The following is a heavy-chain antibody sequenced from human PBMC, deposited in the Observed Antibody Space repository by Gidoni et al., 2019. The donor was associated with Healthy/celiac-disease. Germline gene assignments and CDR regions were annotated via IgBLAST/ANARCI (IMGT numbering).Heavy chain of an antibody. Sequence: QVQLQESGPGLVKPSETLSLTCTVSGGSISSYYWRWIRTPAGKGLEWVGRIYTSGSTNYNPSLQSRVTMSVDTSKNQFSLKLSSVTAADTAVYYCAREHYYDSSGYLDYWGQGTLVTVSS. CDR3: AREHYYDSSGYLDY. J-gene: IGHJ4*02. CDR2: IYTSGST. D-gene: IGHD3-22*01. CDR1: GGSISSYY. V-gene: IGHV4-4*07.